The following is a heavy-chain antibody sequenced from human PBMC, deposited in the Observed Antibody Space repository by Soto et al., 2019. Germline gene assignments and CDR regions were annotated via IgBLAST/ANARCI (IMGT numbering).Heavy chain of an antibody. D-gene: IGHD3-16*01. CDR1: GGSISSSSYY. CDR2: IYYSGST. Sequence: SETLSLTCTVSGGSISSSSYYWGWIRQPPGKGLEWIGSIYYSGSTYYNPSLKSRVTISVDTSKNQFSLKLSSVTAADTAVYYCAGGGFGTVRYDAFDIWGQGTMVTVSS. CDR3: AGGGFGTVRYDAFDI. V-gene: IGHV4-39*01. J-gene: IGHJ3*02.